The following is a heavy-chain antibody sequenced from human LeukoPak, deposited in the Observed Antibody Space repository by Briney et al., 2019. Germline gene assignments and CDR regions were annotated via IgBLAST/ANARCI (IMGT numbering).Heavy chain of an antibody. V-gene: IGHV1-69*05. CDR3: GFTAYGSGSYYNYYYYMDV. Sequence: GASVKVSCKASGYTFTSYGISWVRQAPGQGLEWMGGIIPIFGTANYAQKFQGRVTITTDESTSTAYMELSSLRSEDTAVYYCGFTAYGSGSYYNYYYYMDVWGKGTTVTVSS. CDR1: GYTFTSYG. J-gene: IGHJ6*03. D-gene: IGHD3-10*01. CDR2: IIPIFGTA.